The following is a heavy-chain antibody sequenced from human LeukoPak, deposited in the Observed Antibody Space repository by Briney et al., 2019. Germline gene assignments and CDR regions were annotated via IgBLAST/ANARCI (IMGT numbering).Heavy chain of an antibody. CDR2: ISAYNGNT. CDR1: GYTFTSYG. V-gene: IGHV1-18*01. Sequence: ASVKVSCKASGYTFTSYGISWVRQAPGQGLEWMGWISAYNGNTNYAQKLQGRVTMTTDTSTSTAYMELRSLRSDDTAVYYCAREEAPYSSGWYWDYWGQGTLVTVSS. CDR3: AREEAPYSSGWYWDY. D-gene: IGHD6-19*01. J-gene: IGHJ4*02.